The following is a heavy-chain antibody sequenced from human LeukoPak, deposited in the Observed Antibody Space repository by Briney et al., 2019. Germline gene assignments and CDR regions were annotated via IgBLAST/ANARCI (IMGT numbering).Heavy chain of an antibody. J-gene: IGHJ4*02. Sequence: GGSLRLSCAVSGXTFSSYWMSWVRQAPGKGQEWVANIKQDGSEKYYVDSVKGRFTISRDNAKNSLYLQMNSLRAEDTAVYYCARSPVYCGGDCYSNYWGQGTLVTVSS. V-gene: IGHV3-7*04. CDR2: IKQDGSEK. CDR1: GXTFSSYW. D-gene: IGHD2-21*02. CDR3: ARSPVYCGGDCYSNY.